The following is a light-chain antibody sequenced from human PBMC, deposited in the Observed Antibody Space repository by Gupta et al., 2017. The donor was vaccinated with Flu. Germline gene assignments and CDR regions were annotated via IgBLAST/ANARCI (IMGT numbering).Light chain of an antibody. CDR2: WAS. CDR1: QNVLNIYNNKNY. Sequence: DLVMTQSPDSLAVSLGERATITCKSSQNVLNIYNNKNYVAWYQKQPGPPTKVLCDWASTRESVVPDRCSGSGSGPVSTRNISSLKAEDGAFYSCQHYHWPPLTFGRGTKVEIK. CDR3: QHYHWPPLT. V-gene: IGKV4-1*01. J-gene: IGKJ4*01.